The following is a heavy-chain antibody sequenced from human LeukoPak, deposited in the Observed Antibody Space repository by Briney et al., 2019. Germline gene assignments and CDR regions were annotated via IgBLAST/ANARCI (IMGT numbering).Heavy chain of an antibody. CDR1: GYTFTSYY. J-gene: IGHJ4*02. V-gene: IGHV1-18*04. CDR2: ISAYNGNT. CDR3: ARAPRYNWNYNFDY. Sequence: LGASVTVSCKASGYTFTSYYMHWVRQAPGQGLEWMGWISAYNGNTNYAQKLQGRVTMTTDTSTSTAYMELRSLRSDDTAVYYCARAPRYNWNYNFDYWGQGTLVTVSS. D-gene: IGHD1-7*01.